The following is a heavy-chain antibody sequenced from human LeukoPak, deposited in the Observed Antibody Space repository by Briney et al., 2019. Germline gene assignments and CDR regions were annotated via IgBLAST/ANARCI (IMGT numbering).Heavy chain of an antibody. CDR2: ISSSSSTI. V-gene: IGHV3-48*01. CDR1: GLTFSSYS. J-gene: IGHJ6*03. CDR3: ARDQNTVTLYYYYMDV. Sequence: PGGSVRLSCAASGLTFSSYSMNWVRQAPGKGLEWVSYISSSSSTIYYADSVKGRFTISRDNAKNSLYLQMNSLRAEDTAVYYCARDQNTVTLYYYYMDVWGKGTTVTVSS. D-gene: IGHD4-17*01.